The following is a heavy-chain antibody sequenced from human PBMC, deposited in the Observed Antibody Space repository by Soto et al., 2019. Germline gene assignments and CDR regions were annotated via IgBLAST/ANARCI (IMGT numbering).Heavy chain of an antibody. V-gene: IGHV1-69*13. CDR1: GGTFSSYA. D-gene: IGHD2-2*01. CDR3: ARAGDIVLVPAHNWFDP. Sequence: SVKVSCKASGGTFSSYAISWVRQAPGQGLEWMGGIIPIFGTANYAQKFQGRVTITADESTSTAYMELSSLRSEDTAVYYCARAGDIVLVPAHNWFDPWGQGTLVTVSS. CDR2: IIPIFGTA. J-gene: IGHJ5*02.